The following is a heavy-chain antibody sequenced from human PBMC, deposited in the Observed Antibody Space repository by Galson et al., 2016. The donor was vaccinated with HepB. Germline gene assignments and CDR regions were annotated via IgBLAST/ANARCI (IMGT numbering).Heavy chain of an antibody. Sequence: SLRLSCAASGFTFSSYAMSWVRQAPGKGLEWVSDISGSGGRTYYGDSVKGRFTFSRDNSKNTLFLQMNSLRAEDTAVYYCARGKGDFWSGSYYYVMDVWGQGTTVIVSS. J-gene: IGHJ6*02. D-gene: IGHD3-3*01. CDR1: GFTFSSYA. CDR3: ARGKGDFWSGSYYYVMDV. CDR2: ISGSGGRT. V-gene: IGHV3-23*01.